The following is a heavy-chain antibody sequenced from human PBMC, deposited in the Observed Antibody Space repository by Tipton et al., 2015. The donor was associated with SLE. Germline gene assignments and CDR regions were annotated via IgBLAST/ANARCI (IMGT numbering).Heavy chain of an antibody. CDR3: ARDCGGSYLPLEEYYGMDV. V-gene: IGHV4-39*07. J-gene: IGHJ6*02. CDR1: GGSISSSGYY. D-gene: IGHD1-26*01. Sequence: TLSLTCSVSGGSISSSGYYWGWIRQPPGKGLEWIGSIYYSGSTYYNPSLKSRVTISVDTSKNQFSLKLSSVTAADTAVYYCARDCGGSYLPLEEYYGMDVWGQGTTVTVSS. CDR2: IYYSGST.